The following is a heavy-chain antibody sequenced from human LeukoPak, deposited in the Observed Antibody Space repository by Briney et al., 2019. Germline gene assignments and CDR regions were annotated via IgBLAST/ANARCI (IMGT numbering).Heavy chain of an antibody. CDR2: IRYDGSNK. V-gene: IGHV3-30*02. CDR1: GFTFSSYG. J-gene: IGHJ4*02. D-gene: IGHD6-19*01. Sequence: PGGSLRLSCAASGFTFSSYGMHWVRQAPGKGLEWVAFIRYDGSNKYYADSVKGRFTISRDNAKNSLYLQMNSLRAEDTALYYCAKTSYSSGWYPNFDYWGQGTLVTVSS. CDR3: AKTSYSSGWYPNFDY.